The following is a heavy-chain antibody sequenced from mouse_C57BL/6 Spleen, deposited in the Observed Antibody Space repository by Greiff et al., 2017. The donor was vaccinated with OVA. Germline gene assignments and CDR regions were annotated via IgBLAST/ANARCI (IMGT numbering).Heavy chain of an antibody. Sequence: VQLQQPGTELVKPGASVKLSCKASGYTFTSYWMHWVKQRPGQGLEWIGNINPSNGGTNYNEKFKSKATLTLDKSPSTAYMQLSSLTSKDSAVYYCEREGVVTKAWCYLDYWGQGTTLTVSS. CDR2: INPSNGGT. V-gene: IGHV1-53*01. D-gene: IGHD2-3*01. J-gene: IGHJ2*01. CDR3: EREGVVTKAWCYLDY. CDR1: GYTFTSYW.